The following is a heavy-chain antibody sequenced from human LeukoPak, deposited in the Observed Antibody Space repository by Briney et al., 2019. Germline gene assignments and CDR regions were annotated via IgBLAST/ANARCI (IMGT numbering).Heavy chain of an antibody. Sequence: ASVTVSCTASGYTFTSYAMHWVRQAPGQRLEWMGWINAGNGNTKYSQKFQGRVTITRDTSASTAYMELSSLRSEDTAVYYCARTLYPPYTEGNFDYWGQGTLVTVSS. J-gene: IGHJ4*02. D-gene: IGHD2-2*02. CDR3: ARTLYPPYTEGNFDY. CDR2: INAGNGNT. V-gene: IGHV1-3*01. CDR1: GYTFTSYA.